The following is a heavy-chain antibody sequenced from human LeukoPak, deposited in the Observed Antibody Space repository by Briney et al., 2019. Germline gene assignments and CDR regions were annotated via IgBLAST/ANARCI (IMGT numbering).Heavy chain of an antibody. CDR2: IRNSGST. D-gene: IGHD6-13*01. CDR1: GGSISSYY. Sequence: SETLSLTCTVSGGSISSYYWSWIRQSPGKGLEWIGYIRNSGSTNFNPSLKSRVTMSVDTSKNQSSLKLSSVTAADTAVYYCARWAAAGERRENWFDPWGQGTLVTVSS. J-gene: IGHJ5*02. V-gene: IGHV4-59*01. CDR3: ARWAAAGERRENWFDP.